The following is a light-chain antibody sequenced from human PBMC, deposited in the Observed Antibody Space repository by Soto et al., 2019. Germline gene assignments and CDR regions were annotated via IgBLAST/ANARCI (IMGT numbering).Light chain of an antibody. Sequence: GDRVTITCRASQDISSYLAWYRQKAGQAPELLIEAASTLQSGVPSRFSGSGSGTDFALTISSLQPEDFATYYCQQLKKYPLSFGGGTKVEIK. J-gene: IGKJ4*01. CDR3: QQLKKYPLS. CDR1: QDISSY. V-gene: IGKV1-9*01. CDR2: AAS.